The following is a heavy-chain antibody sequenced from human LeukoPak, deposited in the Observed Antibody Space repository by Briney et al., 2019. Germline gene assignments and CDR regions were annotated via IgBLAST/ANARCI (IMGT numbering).Heavy chain of an antibody. V-gene: IGHV1-24*01. Sequence: ASVKVSCKVSGYTLTELSMHWVRQAPGKGPEWMGGFDPEDGETIYAQKFQGRVTMTEDTPTDTAYMELSSLRSEDTAVYYCATDANSSFDYWGQGTLVTVSS. CDR3: ATDANSSFDY. CDR2: FDPEDGET. D-gene: IGHD6-6*01. J-gene: IGHJ4*02. CDR1: GYTLTELS.